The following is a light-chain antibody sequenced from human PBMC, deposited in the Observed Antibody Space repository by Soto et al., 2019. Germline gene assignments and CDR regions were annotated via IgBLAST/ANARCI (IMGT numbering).Light chain of an antibody. CDR2: DAS. CDR1: QSVTTN. CDR3: QQYNNWPTGA. J-gene: IGKJ1*01. V-gene: IGKV3-15*01. Sequence: EIVMTQSPATLSVSPGESVTLSCRASQSVTTNLAWYQHKPGQAPRLLIYDASTRATGVAASFSGSGSGTEFTLTISSLQSEDFAIYYCQQYNNWPTGAFGQGTKVEI.